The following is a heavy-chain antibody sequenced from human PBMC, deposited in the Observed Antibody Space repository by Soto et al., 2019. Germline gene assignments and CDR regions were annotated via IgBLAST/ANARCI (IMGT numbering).Heavy chain of an antibody. Sequence: QVQLQESGPGLVKPSQTLSLTCTVSGGSISSGGYYWSWIRQHPGKGLEWIGYIYYSGSTYYNPSLNSRVTISVDTSKNQSSLKLSSVTAADTAVYYCARAAHYSSPFRWFDPWGQGTLVTVSS. J-gene: IGHJ5*02. CDR2: IYYSGST. CDR1: GGSISSGGYY. V-gene: IGHV4-31*03. D-gene: IGHD6-13*01. CDR3: ARAAHYSSPFRWFDP.